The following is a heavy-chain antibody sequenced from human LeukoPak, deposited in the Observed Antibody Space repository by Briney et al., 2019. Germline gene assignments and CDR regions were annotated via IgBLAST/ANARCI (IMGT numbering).Heavy chain of an antibody. CDR2: IYYSGTT. CDR1: GGSISRYY. D-gene: IGHD1-26*01. Sequence: SETLSLTCTVSGGSISRYYWSWIRQPPGKGLEWIGYIYYSGTTNYNPSLKSRVTISVDKSKNQFSLKLSSVTAADTAVYYCARERVGATDHDAFDIWGQGTMVTVSS. CDR3: ARERVGATDHDAFDI. J-gene: IGHJ3*02. V-gene: IGHV4-59*12.